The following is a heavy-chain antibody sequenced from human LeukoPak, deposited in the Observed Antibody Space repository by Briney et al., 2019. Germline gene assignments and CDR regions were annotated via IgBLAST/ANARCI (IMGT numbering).Heavy chain of an antibody. J-gene: IGHJ1*01. CDR3: AKDLSSSWHAEYFQH. D-gene: IGHD6-13*01. Sequence: GGSLRLSCAASGFTFSSYAMNWVRQAPGKGPEWVAIISSDGRTQIYTDSVMGRFTISRDNLKKTLNLQMDYLEAEDTAVYYCAKDLSSSWHAEYFQHWGQGTLVTVSS. CDR1: GFTFSSYA. CDR2: ISSDGRTQ. V-gene: IGHV3-30*18.